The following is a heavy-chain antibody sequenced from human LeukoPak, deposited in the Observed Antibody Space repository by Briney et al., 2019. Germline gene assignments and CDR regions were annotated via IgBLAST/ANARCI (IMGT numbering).Heavy chain of an antibody. V-gene: IGHV4-4*07. Sequence: PSETLSLTCTVSGGSISSYYWSWIRQPAGKGLEWIGRIYTSGSTNYNPSLKSRVTMSVDTSKNQFSLKLSSVTAADTAVYYCARGGDILTGYNWFDPWGQGTLVTVSS. D-gene: IGHD3-9*01. CDR3: ARGGDILTGYNWFDP. CDR2: IYTSGST. CDR1: GGSISSYY. J-gene: IGHJ5*02.